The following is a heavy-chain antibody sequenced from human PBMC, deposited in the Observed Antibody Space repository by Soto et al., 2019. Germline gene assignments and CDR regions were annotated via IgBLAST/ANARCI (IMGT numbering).Heavy chain of an antibody. CDR2: IYWDNDK. J-gene: IGHJ3*02. CDR3: AHLMITYGGVIADDAFDI. CDR1: GFSLTTRQVG. D-gene: IGHD3-16*02. V-gene: IGHV2-5*02. Sequence: QITLKESGPPLVKPTQTLTLTCTFSGFSLTTRQVGVGWIRQPPGQALEWLAVIYWDNDKRYSPSLERRLTVTKDTSKNQVVLTMTNMDPMDTATYYCAHLMITYGGVIADDAFDIWGQGTMVTVSS.